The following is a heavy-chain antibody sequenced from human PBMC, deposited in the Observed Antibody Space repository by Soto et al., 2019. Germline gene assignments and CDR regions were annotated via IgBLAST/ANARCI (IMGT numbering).Heavy chain of an antibody. CDR2: ISSSSSYI. V-gene: IGHV3-21*01. J-gene: IGHJ4*02. CDR1: GFTFSSYS. D-gene: IGHD3-9*01. Sequence: GGSLRLSCAASGFTFSSYSMNWVRQAPGKGLEWVSSISSSSSYIYYADSVKGRFTISRDNAKNSLYLQMNSLRAEDTAVYYCARDSQLYVLRYFDWLGPFDYWGQGTLVTVSS. CDR3: ARDSQLYVLRYFDWLGPFDY.